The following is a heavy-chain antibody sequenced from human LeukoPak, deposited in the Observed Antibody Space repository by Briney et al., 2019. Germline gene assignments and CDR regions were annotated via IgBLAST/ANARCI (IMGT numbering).Heavy chain of an antibody. V-gene: IGHV3-15*01. CDR2: IKSKTDGGTT. CDR3: TTEKDGADFAY. CDR1: GFTFSNAW. D-gene: IGHD4-17*01. J-gene: IGHJ4*02. Sequence: GGSLRLSCAASGFTFSNAWMSWVRQAPGKGLEWVGRIKSKTDGGTTDYAAPVKGRFTISRDDSKNTLYLQMNSLKTADTAVYYCTTEKDGADFAYWGQGTLVTVSS.